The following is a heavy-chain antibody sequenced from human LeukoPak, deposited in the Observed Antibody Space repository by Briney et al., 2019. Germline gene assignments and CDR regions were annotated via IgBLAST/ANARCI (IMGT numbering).Heavy chain of an antibody. D-gene: IGHD2-8*02. V-gene: IGHV3-48*01. J-gene: IGHJ4*02. CDR3: ARDWSGPGDY. CDR1: GFTFSSYS. CDR2: ISSSSSTI. Sequence: TGGSLRLSCAASGFTFSSYSMNWVRQAPGKGLEWVSYISSSSSTIYYADSVKGRFTISRDNAKNSLYLQMNSLRAEDTAVYYCARDWSGPGDYWGQGTLVTVSS.